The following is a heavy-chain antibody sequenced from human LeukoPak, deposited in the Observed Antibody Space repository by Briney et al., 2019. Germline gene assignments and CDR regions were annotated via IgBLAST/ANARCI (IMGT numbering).Heavy chain of an antibody. Sequence: PSETLSLTCAVYGGSFSGYYWSWIRQPPGKGLEWIGEINHSGSTNYNPSLTSRVTISVDTSKNQFSLKLSSVTAAGTAVHYCAILYGSGRYFDYWGQGTLVTVSS. V-gene: IGHV4-34*01. J-gene: IGHJ4*02. CDR1: GGSFSGYY. CDR3: AILYGSGRYFDY. D-gene: IGHD3-10*01. CDR2: INHSGST.